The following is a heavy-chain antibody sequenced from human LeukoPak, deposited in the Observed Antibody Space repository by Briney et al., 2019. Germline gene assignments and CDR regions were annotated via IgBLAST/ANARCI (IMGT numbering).Heavy chain of an antibody. J-gene: IGHJ4*02. CDR2: IYPGDSDT. D-gene: IGHD1-26*01. Sequence: ASVKVSCKASGYTFTSYWIGWVRQMPGKGLEWMGIIYPGDSDTRYSPSFQGQVTISADKSISTAYLQWSSLKASDTAMYYCARQYSGSYRPLYYFDYWGQGTLVTVSS. CDR1: GYTFTSYW. V-gene: IGHV5-51*01. CDR3: ARQYSGSYRPLYYFDY.